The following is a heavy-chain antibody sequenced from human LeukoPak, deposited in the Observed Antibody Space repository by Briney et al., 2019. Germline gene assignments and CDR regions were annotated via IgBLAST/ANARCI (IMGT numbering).Heavy chain of an antibody. D-gene: IGHD2-2*01. V-gene: IGHV1-69*05. CDR3: ARDPESFEVPAAMVRDY. J-gene: IGHJ4*02. CDR2: IIPIFGTA. Sequence: SVKVSCKASGGTFNSYAISWVRQAPGQGLEWMGGIIPIFGTANHAQKFQGRVTITTDESTSTAYMELSSLRSDDTAVYYCARDPESFEVPAAMVRDYWGQGTLVTVSS. CDR1: GGTFNSYA.